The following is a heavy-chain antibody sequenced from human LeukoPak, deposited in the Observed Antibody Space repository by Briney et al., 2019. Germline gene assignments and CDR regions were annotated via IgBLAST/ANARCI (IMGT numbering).Heavy chain of an antibody. CDR2: ISSSSSTI. CDR1: GFTFSSYG. Sequence: GGSLRLSCAASGFTFSSYGMTWVRQAPEKGLEWVSYISSSSSTIYYADSVKGRFTISRDNSKNTLYLQMNSLRAEDTAVYYCAKVFQYEYFDYWGQGTLVTVSS. D-gene: IGHD2-2*01. V-gene: IGHV3-48*01. CDR3: AKVFQYEYFDY. J-gene: IGHJ4*02.